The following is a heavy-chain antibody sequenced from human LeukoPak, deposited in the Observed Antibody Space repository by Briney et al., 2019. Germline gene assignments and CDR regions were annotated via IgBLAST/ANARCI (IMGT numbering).Heavy chain of an antibody. CDR3: ARYQGGTMFDI. J-gene: IGHJ3*02. CDR1: GDSIRSYY. CDR2: IHYTGTT. Sequence: PSETLSLTCTVSGDSIRSYYWTWIRQPPGKGLEWIGYIHYTGTTNYNPSLKSRLAISRDTTKNQFSLKVTSVTAADTAVYYCARYQGGTMFDIWGQGTKVTVSS. V-gene: IGHV4-59*08. D-gene: IGHD3-10*01.